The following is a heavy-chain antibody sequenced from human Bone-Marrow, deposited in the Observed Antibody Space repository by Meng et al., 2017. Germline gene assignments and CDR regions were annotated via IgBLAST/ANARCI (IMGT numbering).Heavy chain of an antibody. J-gene: IGHJ4*02. Sequence: QLQLQESGPGLVKPSETLSLTCTVSGGSMSSGSYYWSWIRQPPGKGLEWIGYIHHSGSAYYNPSLKSRVSISVDTSKNQFSLNLNSMTAADTAVYYCASFDHIPRRNYFDYWGQGTLVTVSS. V-gene: IGHV4-30-4*01. D-gene: IGHD2-21*01. CDR2: IHHSGSA. CDR1: GGSMSSGSYY. CDR3: ASFDHIPRRNYFDY.